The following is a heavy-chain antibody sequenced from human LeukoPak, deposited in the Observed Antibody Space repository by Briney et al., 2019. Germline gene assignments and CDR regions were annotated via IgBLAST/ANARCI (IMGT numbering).Heavy chain of an antibody. J-gene: IGHJ3*02. V-gene: IGHV3-48*03. Sequence: GGSLRLSCAASGFTFSSYEMNWVRQAPGKGLEWVSYIGGSGSTIYYADSVKGRFTISRDNAKNSLYLQMNRLRGEDTAVYYCARDCLVGGTDAFDIWGQGTMVTVSS. CDR2: IGGSGSTI. CDR3: ARDCLVGGTDAFDI. CDR1: GFTFSSYE. D-gene: IGHD1-1*01.